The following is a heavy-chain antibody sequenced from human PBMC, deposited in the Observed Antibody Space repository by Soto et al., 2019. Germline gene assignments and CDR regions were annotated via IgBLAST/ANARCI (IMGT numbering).Heavy chain of an antibody. CDR1: GYTLTELS. V-gene: IGHV1-24*01. D-gene: IGHD6-19*01. CDR3: ATVGPQQWLVLRYYYYYGMDV. CDR2: FDPEDGET. Sequence: GASVKVSSKVSGYTLTELSMHWVRQAPGKGLEWMGGFDPEDGETIYAQKFQGRVTMTEDTSTDTAYMELSSLRSEDTAVYYCATVGPQQWLVLRYYYYYGMDVWGQGTTVTVSS. J-gene: IGHJ6*02.